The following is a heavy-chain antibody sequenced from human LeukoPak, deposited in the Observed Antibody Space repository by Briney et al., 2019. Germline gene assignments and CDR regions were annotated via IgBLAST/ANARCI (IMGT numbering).Heavy chain of an antibody. J-gene: IGHJ4*02. CDR3: AKAGDYSYFDY. D-gene: IGHD4-11*01. CDR2: ISGSDGST. CDR1: GFSFTYYA. V-gene: IGHV3-23*01. Sequence: GGSLRLSCAASGFSFTYYAMNWVRQAPGKGLEWVSAISGSDGSTYYADSVKGRFTISRDNSKNTLYLQMNSLRAEDTAVYYCAKAGDYSYFDYWGQGTLVTVSS.